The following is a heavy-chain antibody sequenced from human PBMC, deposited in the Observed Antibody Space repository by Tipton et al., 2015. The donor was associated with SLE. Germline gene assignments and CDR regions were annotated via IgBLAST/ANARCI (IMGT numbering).Heavy chain of an antibody. V-gene: IGHV3-30*18. CDR3: AKDRHIVTTTASGMDV. J-gene: IGHJ6*02. D-gene: IGHD5-12*01. CDR2: IWYDGGNK. Sequence: QVQLVQSGGGVVQPGKSLRLSCVASGFTFSNYAMHWVRQAPGKGLEWVAVIWYDGGNKYYADSVKGRFTISRDNSIKTAYLQMNSLTTEDTAVYYCAKDRHIVTTTASGMDVWGQGTTVTVSS. CDR1: GFTFSNYA.